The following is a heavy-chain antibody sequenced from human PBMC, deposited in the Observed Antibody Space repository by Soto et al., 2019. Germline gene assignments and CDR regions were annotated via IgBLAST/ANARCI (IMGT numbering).Heavy chain of an antibody. CDR3: ARTGYSSSWTYYYYYGMDV. J-gene: IGHJ6*02. D-gene: IGHD6-13*01. V-gene: IGHV4-39*01. CDR2: IYYSGST. Sequence: QLQLQESGPGLVKPSETLSLTCTVSGGSISSSSYYWGWIRQPPGKGLVWIGSIYYSGSTYYNPSLKSRVTISVDTSKNQFSLKLSSVTAADTAVYYCARTGYSSSWTYYYYYGMDVWGQGTTVTVSS. CDR1: GGSISSSSYY.